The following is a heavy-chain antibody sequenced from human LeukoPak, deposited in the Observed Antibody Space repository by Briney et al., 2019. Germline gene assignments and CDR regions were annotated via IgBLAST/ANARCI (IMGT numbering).Heavy chain of an antibody. Sequence: SETLSLTCAVYGGSFSGYYWSWIRQPPGKGLEWIGEINHSGSTNYNPALKSRVTISVDTSKNQFSLKLSSVTAADTAVYYCAGLVGRYSSGLYYYYFDYWGQGTLVTVSS. J-gene: IGHJ4*02. D-gene: IGHD3-22*01. CDR1: GGSFSGYY. V-gene: IGHV4-34*01. CDR3: AGLVGRYSSGLYYYYFDY. CDR2: INHSGST.